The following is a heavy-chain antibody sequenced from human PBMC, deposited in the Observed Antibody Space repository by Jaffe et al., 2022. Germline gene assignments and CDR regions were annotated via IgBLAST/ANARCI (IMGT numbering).Heavy chain of an antibody. CDR1: GYSFTSYW. V-gene: IGHV5-51*03. CDR2: IYPGDSDT. CDR3: VRGLQWLIRLDAFDI. Sequence: EVQLVQSGAEVKKPGESLKISCKGSGYSFTSYWIGWVRQMPGKGLEWMGIIYPGDSDTRYSPSFQGQVTISADKSISTAYLQWSSLKASDTAMYYCVRGLQWLIRLDAFDIWGQGTMVTVSS. J-gene: IGHJ3*02. D-gene: IGHD6-19*01.